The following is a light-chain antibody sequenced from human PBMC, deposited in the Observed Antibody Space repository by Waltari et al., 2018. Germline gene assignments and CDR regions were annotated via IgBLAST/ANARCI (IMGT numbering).Light chain of an antibody. CDR2: GAS. V-gene: IGKV1-12*01. CDR1: QGISNW. CDR3: QQANNFPRT. J-gene: IGKJ1*01. Sequence: DIQMTQSPSSVSASIGDRVTITCRASQGISNWLAWYQQKPGKAPKLLIYGASNLQHGVPSRFSCSGSGTDFTLTINSLQPEDFATYYCQQANNFPRTFGPGTKV.